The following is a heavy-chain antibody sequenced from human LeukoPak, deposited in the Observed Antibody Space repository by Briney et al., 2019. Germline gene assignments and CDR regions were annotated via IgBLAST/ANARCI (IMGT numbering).Heavy chain of an antibody. CDR2: ISSSGSTI. Sequence: GSLRLSCAASGFIFSDYYMGWIRQAPGRGLEWVSYISSSGSTIYYADSVKGRFTISRDNAKNSLYLQMNSLRAEDTAVYYCAELGITMIGGVWGKGTTVTISS. V-gene: IGHV3-11*04. D-gene: IGHD3-10*02. CDR3: AELGITMIGGV. J-gene: IGHJ6*04. CDR1: GFIFSDYY.